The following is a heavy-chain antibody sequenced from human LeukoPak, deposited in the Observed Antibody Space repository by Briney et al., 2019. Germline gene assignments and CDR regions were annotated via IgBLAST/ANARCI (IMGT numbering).Heavy chain of an antibody. V-gene: IGHV3-7*05. CDR1: RFTFSSHW. Sequence: GGSLRLSCAASRFTFSSHWMTWIRQAPGKRLEFLANIGPGGAEKNHADFVKGRFTISRDNARNSLFLQMNSLRVDDTAVYHCARDVGGGFFDFWGQGSLVTVSS. CDR3: ARDVGGGFFDF. J-gene: IGHJ4*02. D-gene: IGHD3-10*01. CDR2: IGPGGAEK.